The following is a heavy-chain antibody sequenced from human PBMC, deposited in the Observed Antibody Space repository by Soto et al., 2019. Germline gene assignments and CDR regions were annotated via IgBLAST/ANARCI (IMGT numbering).Heavy chain of an antibody. V-gene: IGHV3-21*01. J-gene: IGHJ5*02. D-gene: IGHD3-22*01. Sequence: EVQLVESGGGLVKPGGSLRLSCAASGFTFSSYSMNWVRQAPGKGLEWVSSISSSSSYIYYADSVKGRFTISRDNAKNSLYLQMHSLGAEDTAVYYCARGLYYYDGSGYYSPWGQGTLVTVSS. CDR2: ISSSSSYI. CDR1: GFTFSSYS. CDR3: ARGLYYYDGSGYYSP.